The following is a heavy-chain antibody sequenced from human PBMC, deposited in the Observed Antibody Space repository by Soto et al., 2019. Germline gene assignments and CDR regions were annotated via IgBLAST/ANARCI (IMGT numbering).Heavy chain of an antibody. Sequence: QVQLQESGPGLVKPSETLSLTCTVSGGSIRSYYWNWIRQPPGKGLEWIGYIYYSGSTNYNPSLKSRVTISVDTSKNQFSLKLSSVTAADTAVYYCARDFPHMDVWGKGTTVTVSS. V-gene: IGHV4-59*12. J-gene: IGHJ6*03. CDR3: ARDFPHMDV. CDR1: GGSIRSYY. CDR2: IYYSGST.